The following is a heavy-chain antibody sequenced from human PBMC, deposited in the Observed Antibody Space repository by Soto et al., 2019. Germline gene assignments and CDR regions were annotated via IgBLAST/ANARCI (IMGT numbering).Heavy chain of an antibody. J-gene: IGHJ4*02. V-gene: IGHV1-2*02. CDR3: ETDNGDYYDY. D-gene: IGHD4-17*01. Sequence: XSVKVACKASGYPFTGYYMHWVRQAPGQGLEWMGWINPNSGGTNYAQKFQGRVTMTRDTSISTAYMELSRLRSDDTAVYYCETDNGDYYDYWGQGTLVTVSS. CDR2: INPNSGGT. CDR1: GYPFTGYY.